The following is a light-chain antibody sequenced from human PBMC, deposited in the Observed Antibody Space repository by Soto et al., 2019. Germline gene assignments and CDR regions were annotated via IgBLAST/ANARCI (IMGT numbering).Light chain of an antibody. CDR3: QQYSNWPLT. Sequence: EIVLTQSPGTLSLSPGERSTLSCMAIQSVSSSYLAWYQQKPGKAPRLLIFGASTRAAGIPARFSGSGSGTEFTLTISSLQSEDFAVYYCQQYSNWPLTFGGGTKVDIK. V-gene: IGKV3-15*01. CDR1: QSVSSSY. J-gene: IGKJ4*01. CDR2: GAS.